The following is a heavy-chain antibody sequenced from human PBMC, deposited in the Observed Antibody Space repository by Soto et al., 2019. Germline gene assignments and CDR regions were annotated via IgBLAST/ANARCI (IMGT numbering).Heavy chain of an antibody. J-gene: IGHJ3*02. CDR2: IYYSGTT. CDR1: SGSIGTYF. V-gene: IGHV4-59*01. Sequence: QVQLRESGPGLVKPSETLSLTCTVSSGSIGTYFWSWIRQPPGKGLEWIGYIYYSGTTNYNPSLKRRVTIVLDTSKNQFSLRLSSVTAADTAVYYCARGRGGTYDAFDIWGQGTLVTVSS. CDR3: ARGRGGTYDAFDI. D-gene: IGHD1-26*01.